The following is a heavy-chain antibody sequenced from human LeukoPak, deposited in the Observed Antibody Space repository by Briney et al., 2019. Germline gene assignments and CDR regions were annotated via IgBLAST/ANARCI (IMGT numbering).Heavy chain of an antibody. D-gene: IGHD3-3*01. CDR3: ARGIYDFWH. J-gene: IGHJ6*04. CDR1: GFTFSDYY. Sequence: PGGSLRLSCAASGFTFSDYYMSWIRQAPGKGLEWVANIKQDGSEKYYVDSVKGRFTISRDNAKNSLYLQMNSLRAEDTAVYYCARGIYDFWHWGKGTTVTVSS. CDR2: IKQDGSEK. V-gene: IGHV3-7*01.